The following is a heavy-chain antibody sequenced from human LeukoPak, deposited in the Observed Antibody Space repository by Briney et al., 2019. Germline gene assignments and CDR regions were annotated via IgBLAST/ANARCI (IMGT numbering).Heavy chain of an antibody. CDR2: VSPNSGDA. CDR3: ATIDFRRGYYLFGGGGN. D-gene: IGHD3-3*01. CDR1: GYTFSYYD. J-gene: IGHJ4*02. Sequence: GASVKVSCKASGYTFSYYDINWVRQATGQGLEWMGSVSPNSGDAVYAQKFQGRVAMTRSTSTSTAYMELTSLRSDDTAVYYCATIDFRRGYYLFGGGGNWGQGTLLIVSS. V-gene: IGHV1-8*01.